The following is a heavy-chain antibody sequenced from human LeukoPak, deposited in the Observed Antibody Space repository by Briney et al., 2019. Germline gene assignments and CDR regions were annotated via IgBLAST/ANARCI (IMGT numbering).Heavy chain of an antibody. V-gene: IGHV1-69*13. CDR2: IIPIFGTA. D-gene: IGHD3-9*01. Sequence: GASVKVSCKASGYTFTSYGISWVRQAPGRGLEWMGGIIPIFGTANYAQKFQGRVTITADESTSTAYMELSSLRSEDTAVYYCARHPFDILTGRHDAFDIWGQGTMVTVSS. J-gene: IGHJ3*02. CDR3: ARHPFDILTGRHDAFDI. CDR1: GYTFTSYG.